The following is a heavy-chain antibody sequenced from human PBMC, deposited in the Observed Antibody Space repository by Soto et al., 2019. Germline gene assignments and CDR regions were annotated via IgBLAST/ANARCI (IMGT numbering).Heavy chain of an antibody. V-gene: IGHV3-30-3*01. CDR2: ISYDGSNK. CDR3: ARGEEAVAGTGVFDY. Sequence: QVQLVESGGGVVQPGRSLRLSCAASGFTFSSYAMHWVRQAPGKGLEWVAVISYDGSNKYYADSVKGRFTISRDNSKNTLYLQMNSLRAEDTAVYYCARGEEAVAGTGVFDYWGQGTLVTVSS. D-gene: IGHD6-19*01. CDR1: GFTFSSYA. J-gene: IGHJ4*02.